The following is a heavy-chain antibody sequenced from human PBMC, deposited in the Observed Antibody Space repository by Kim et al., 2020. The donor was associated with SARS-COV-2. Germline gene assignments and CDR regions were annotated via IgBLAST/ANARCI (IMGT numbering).Heavy chain of an antibody. J-gene: IGHJ5*02. D-gene: IGHD6-13*01. CDR1: GFTFSSLA. Sequence: GGSLRLSCAASGFTFSSLAMTWVRQAPGKGLEWVSAISYHGSGTYYADSVKGRFTISRDNSKNTMYLQMNFLRAEDTAVYYCAKDPRSISSFNPWGQGTLVTVSS. CDR3: AKDPRSISSFNP. V-gene: IGHV3-23*01. CDR2: ISYHGSGT.